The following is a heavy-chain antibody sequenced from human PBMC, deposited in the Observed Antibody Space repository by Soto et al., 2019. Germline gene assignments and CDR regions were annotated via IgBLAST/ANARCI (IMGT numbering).Heavy chain of an antibody. CDR2: INAGYGNT. CDR1: GYTFSSYA. J-gene: IGHJ4*02. D-gene: IGHD7-27*01. V-gene: IGHV1-3*01. Sequence: ASVKVSCKASGYTFSSYAMHWVRQAPGQRLEWMGWINAGYGNTKSSQKFQDRITISRDTSASTDYIELTSLRSEDTAVYYCARDTGDGTFDFWGQGTLVTVSS. CDR3: ARDTGDGTFDF.